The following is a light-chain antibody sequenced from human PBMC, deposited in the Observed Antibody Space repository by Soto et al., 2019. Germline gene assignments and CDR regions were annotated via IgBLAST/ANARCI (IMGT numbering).Light chain of an antibody. CDR2: EVS. V-gene: IGLV2-23*02. CDR1: SSDVGIFNL. CDR3: CSYAGSRNWV. Sequence: QSAPIQPASVSGSPGQSITISCTGSSSDVGIFNLVSWYQQYPGKAPKLVLYEVSKWPSGISHRFSGSKSGNTASLTISGLQAEDEADYYCCSYAGSRNWVFGGGTKVTVL. J-gene: IGLJ3*02.